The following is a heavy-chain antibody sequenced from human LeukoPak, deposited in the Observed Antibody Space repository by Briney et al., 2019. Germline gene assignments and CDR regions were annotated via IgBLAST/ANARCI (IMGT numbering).Heavy chain of an antibody. CDR3: ARALIPITMVRGVIPYYYYYMDV. V-gene: IGHV1-69*05. CDR2: IIPIFGTT. Sequence: GASVKVSCKVSGFTLSELSMHWVRQAPGQGLEWMGGIIPIFGTTSYAQNFQGRVTITTDESTSTAYMELSSLRSEDTAVYYCARALIPITMVRGVIPYYYYYMDVWGKGTTVTVSS. J-gene: IGHJ6*03. CDR1: GFTLSELS. D-gene: IGHD3-10*01.